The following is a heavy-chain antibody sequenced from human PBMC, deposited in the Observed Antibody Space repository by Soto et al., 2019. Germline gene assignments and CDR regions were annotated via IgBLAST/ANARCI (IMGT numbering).Heavy chain of an antibody. CDR2: IYYSGST. Sequence: QVQLQESGPGLVKPSETLSLTCIVSGGSISNYYWSWIRQPPGKGLEWIGYIYYSGSTNYNPSLQRRVTISVETSKNQFSLKLSSVTAADTAVYYCARHRYSYGVYYFDYWGQGTLVTVSS. CDR3: ARHRYSYGVYYFDY. V-gene: IGHV4-59*08. D-gene: IGHD5-18*01. CDR1: GGSISNYY. J-gene: IGHJ4*02.